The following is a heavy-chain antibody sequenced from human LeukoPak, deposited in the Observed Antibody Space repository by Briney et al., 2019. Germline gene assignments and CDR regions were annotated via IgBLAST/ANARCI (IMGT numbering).Heavy chain of an antibody. J-gene: IGHJ5*02. CDR1: GYTLTELS. V-gene: IGHV1-24*01. Sequence: GASVTVSCKVSGYTLTELSMHWVRQAPGKGLEWVGGFDPEDGETIYAQKFQGRVTMTEDTSTDTAYMELSSLRSEDTAVYYCATTLIEGWLQEGSGFDPWGQGTLVTVSS. CDR2: FDPEDGET. D-gene: IGHD5-24*01. CDR3: ATTLIEGWLQEGSGFDP.